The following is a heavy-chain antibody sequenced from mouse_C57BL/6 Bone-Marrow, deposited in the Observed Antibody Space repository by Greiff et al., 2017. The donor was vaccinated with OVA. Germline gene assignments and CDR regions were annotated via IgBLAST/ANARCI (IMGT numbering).Heavy chain of an antibody. D-gene: IGHD1-1*01. CDR2: IDPEDGET. CDR1: GFNIKDYY. CDR3: ARRGIYYYGSSYLWAMDY. J-gene: IGHJ4*01. V-gene: IGHV14-2*01. Sequence: VQLQQSGAELVKPGASVKLSCTASGFNIKDYYMHWVKQRTEQGLEWIGRIDPEDGETKYAPKFQGKATITADTSYNTAYLQRSSLTSEDTAVYYCARRGIYYYGSSYLWAMDYWGQGTSVTVSS.